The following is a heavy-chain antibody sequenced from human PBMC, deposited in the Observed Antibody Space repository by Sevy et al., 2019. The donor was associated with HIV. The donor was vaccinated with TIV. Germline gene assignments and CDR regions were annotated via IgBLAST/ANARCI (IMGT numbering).Heavy chain of an antibody. CDR1: GFTFSNAW. D-gene: IGHD2-21*01. CDR3: TTYSKKPALSALLDY. J-gene: IGHJ4*02. Sequence: GGSLRRSCAASGFTFSNAWMSWVRQAPGKGLEWVGRIKSKTDGGTTDYAAPVKGRITISRDDSKNTLKLQMNSLKTEDTAIYYCTTYSKKPALSALLDYRGQGTLVTVSS. CDR2: IKSKTDGGTT. V-gene: IGHV3-15*01.